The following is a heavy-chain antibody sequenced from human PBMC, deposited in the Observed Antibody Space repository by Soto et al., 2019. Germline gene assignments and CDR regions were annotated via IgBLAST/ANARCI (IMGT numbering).Heavy chain of an antibody. CDR1: GYTFTSYD. CDR2: MNPNSGNT. Sequence: GASVKVSCKASGYTFTSYDINWVRQATGQGLEWMGWMNPNSGNTGYAQKFQGRVTMTRNTSISTAYMELSSLRSEDTAVYYCARVPNDFWNNNWFDPRGQGTLVTVSS. J-gene: IGHJ5*02. D-gene: IGHD3-3*01. V-gene: IGHV1-8*01. CDR3: ARVPNDFWNNNWFDP.